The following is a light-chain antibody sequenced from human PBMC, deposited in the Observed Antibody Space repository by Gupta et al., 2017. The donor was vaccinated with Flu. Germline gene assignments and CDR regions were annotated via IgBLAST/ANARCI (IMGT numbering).Light chain of an antibody. CDR2: QDT. CDR3: QVGDTTTGV. V-gene: IGLV3-1*01. CDR1: KLGDKF. J-gene: IGLJ2*01. Sequence: SPGQTAVITCSGDKLGDKFACWYQQKPGQYPVLVIYQDTKRPAGIPERFSGSNSGNTATLTISGTQAMDEADYYCQVGDTTTGVFGGGTKVTVL.